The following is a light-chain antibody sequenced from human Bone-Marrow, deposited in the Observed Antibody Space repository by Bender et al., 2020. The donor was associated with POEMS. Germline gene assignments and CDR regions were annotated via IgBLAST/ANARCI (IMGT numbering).Light chain of an antibody. Sequence: QSALTQPASVSGSPGQSITISCTGTSSDIGGYNYVSWYQQHPGKAPKLMIYEVSKRPSGVSNRFSGSNSGNTASLTISGLQAEDEADYYCCSYADSSTLVLGTGTKVTVL. V-gene: IGLV2-23*02. CDR2: EVS. CDR3: CSYADSSTLV. CDR1: SSDIGGYNY. J-gene: IGLJ1*01.